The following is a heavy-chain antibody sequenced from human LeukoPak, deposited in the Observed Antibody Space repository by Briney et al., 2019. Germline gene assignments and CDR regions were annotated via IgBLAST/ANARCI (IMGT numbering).Heavy chain of an antibody. Sequence: PGRSLRLSCAASGFTFSDYSMNWDRQAPGKGLEWVSSISSSSSYYADSVKGRFTISRDNAKNSLYLQMNSLRTEDTAVYYCTRGSFRGYSYGLPPDYWGQGALVTVSS. V-gene: IGHV3-21*01. J-gene: IGHJ4*02. CDR2: ISSSSS. CDR3: TRGSFRGYSYGLPPDY. CDR1: GFTFSDYS. D-gene: IGHD5-18*01.